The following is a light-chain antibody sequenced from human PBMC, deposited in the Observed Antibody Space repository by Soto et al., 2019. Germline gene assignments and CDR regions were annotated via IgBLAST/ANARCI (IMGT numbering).Light chain of an antibody. CDR2: GAS. V-gene: IGKV3-20*01. Sequence: EIVLTPPPRPLSLSPGETPTLPCRASQSVTPDSLAWYQQRPGQPPRLLIYGASSRATGVPDRFSGSGSGTDFTLTINRLEPEDFALYYCQQYGSSPPTFGQGTKVDIK. J-gene: IGKJ1*01. CDR1: QSVTPDS. CDR3: QQYGSSPPT.